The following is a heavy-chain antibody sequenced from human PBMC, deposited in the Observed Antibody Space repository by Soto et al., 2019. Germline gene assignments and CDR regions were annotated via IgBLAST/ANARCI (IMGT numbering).Heavy chain of an antibody. CDR1: GYTFSSYA. D-gene: IGHD6-13*01. J-gene: IGHJ6*02. CDR3: AKDQRGVSAAARMDV. Sequence: EVQLLESGGALVQPGGSLRLSCAASGYTFSSYAMTWVRQAPGKGLEWVSAISNSGGNTFHANSVKGRFTISTDNSKNTLYLQMNSLRAEDTAVYYCAKDQRGVSAAARMDVWGQGTTVTVSS. V-gene: IGHV3-23*01. CDR2: ISNSGGNT.